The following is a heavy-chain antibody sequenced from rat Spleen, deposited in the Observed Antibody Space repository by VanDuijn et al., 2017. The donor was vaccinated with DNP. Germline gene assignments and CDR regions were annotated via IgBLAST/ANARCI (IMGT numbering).Heavy chain of an antibody. J-gene: IGHJ2*01. D-gene: IGHD1-4*01. CDR3: ARWTRYFDY. Sequence: GHITYSGTTSYNPSLRSRISITRDTSKNQFFLQFNSVTTEDTATYYCARWTRYFDYWGQGVMVTVSS. CDR2: ITYSGTT. V-gene: IGHV3-1*01.